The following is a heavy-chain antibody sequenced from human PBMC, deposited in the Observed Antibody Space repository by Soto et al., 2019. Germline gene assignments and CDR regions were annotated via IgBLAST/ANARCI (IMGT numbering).Heavy chain of an antibody. CDR2: IKQDGSEK. J-gene: IGHJ5*02. V-gene: IGHV3-7*03. D-gene: IGHD1-26*01. CDR3: ARDLVVATALNWFDP. Sequence: PVGSLRLSCAASGFTFSTYGMNWVRQAPGKGLEWVANIKQDGSEKYYVASVKGRFTISRDNAKNSLYLQMNSLRAEDTAVYYCARDLVVATALNWFDPWGQGTLVTVSS. CDR1: GFTFSTYG.